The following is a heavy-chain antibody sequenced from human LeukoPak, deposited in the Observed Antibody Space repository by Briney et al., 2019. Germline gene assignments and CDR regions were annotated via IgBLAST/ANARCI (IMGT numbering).Heavy chain of an antibody. V-gene: IGHV4-39*01. Sequence: SETLSLTCIVSGGSISSSGYYWGWIRQPPGKGLEWIGSINYSGTTYYNPSLRSQVTISVDTSKNQFSLKLSSVTAADTAVYYCARVDIVIVPSANFDCWGQGTLVTVSS. D-gene: IGHD2-2*01. J-gene: IGHJ4*02. CDR2: INYSGTT. CDR1: GGSISSSGYY. CDR3: ARVDIVIVPSANFDC.